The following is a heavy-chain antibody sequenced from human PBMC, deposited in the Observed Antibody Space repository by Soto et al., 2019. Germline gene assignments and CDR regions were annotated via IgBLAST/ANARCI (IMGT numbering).Heavy chain of an antibody. CDR3: ARSTTVASGSWFDP. CDR1: GFTFRNYA. D-gene: IGHD4-17*01. Sequence: GSLRLYCEASGFTFRNYAMHWVRQAPGKGLEYVSAISDKGGTTYYANSVKGRFTISRDSSKNTLYLQMGGLRAEDLAVYYCARSTTVASGSWFDPWGQGTLVTVSS. J-gene: IGHJ5*02. CDR2: ISDKGGTT. V-gene: IGHV3-64*01.